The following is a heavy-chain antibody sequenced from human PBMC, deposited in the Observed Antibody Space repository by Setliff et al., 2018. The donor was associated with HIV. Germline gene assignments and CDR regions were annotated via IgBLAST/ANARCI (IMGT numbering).Heavy chain of an antibody. V-gene: IGHV4-39*01. Sequence: ETLSLTCTVSGGSIISSTYFWGWIRQPPGKGLECIGNIYYSGNTSYNPSLKSRVTISVDTSKNQFSLKLSSVTAADTAVYYCARLLVAGMLFDYWGQGTLVTVSS. J-gene: IGHJ4*02. CDR2: IYYSGNT. CDR1: GGSIISSTYF. CDR3: ARLLVAGMLFDY. D-gene: IGHD2-15*01.